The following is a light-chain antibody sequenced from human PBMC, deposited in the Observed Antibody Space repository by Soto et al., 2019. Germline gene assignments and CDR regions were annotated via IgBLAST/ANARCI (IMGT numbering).Light chain of an antibody. CDR2: DVS. V-gene: IGKV1-5*01. CDR1: QRISGW. Sequence: DIQMTQSPSTLSASVGDRVSITCRASQRISGWLAWYQQKPGKAPKLLIYDVSSLESGVPSRFSGSGSGTEFTLAISSLQPDDFATYYCQQYNSYPWTFGQGTKVDIK. J-gene: IGKJ1*01. CDR3: QQYNSYPWT.